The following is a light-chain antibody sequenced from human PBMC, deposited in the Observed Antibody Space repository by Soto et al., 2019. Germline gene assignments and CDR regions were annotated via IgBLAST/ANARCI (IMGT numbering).Light chain of an antibody. Sequence: ETVMTQSPATLSLSPGERATLSCRASQSVSTNLAWYQQKPGQAPRLLIYAASTRATGIPARFSGSGSGTEFTLTISSLQSEDFAVYYCQQYNKLPSFTFGPGTKVDIK. CDR3: QQYNKLPSFT. J-gene: IGKJ3*01. CDR2: AAS. V-gene: IGKV3-15*01. CDR1: QSVSTN.